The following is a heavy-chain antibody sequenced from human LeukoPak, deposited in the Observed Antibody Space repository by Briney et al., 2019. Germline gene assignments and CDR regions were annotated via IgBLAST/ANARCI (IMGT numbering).Heavy chain of an antibody. CDR1: GYTFTDYH. V-gene: IGHV1-18*04. Sequence: GASVKVSCKASGYTFTDYHIHWVRQAPGQGLEWMGWISAYNGNTNYALKLQGRVTMTTDTSTSTAYMELRSLRSDDTAVYYCARDISSYAVAGSVVYVYWGQGTLVTVSS. D-gene: IGHD6-19*01. J-gene: IGHJ4*02. CDR3: ARDISSYAVAGSVVYVY. CDR2: ISAYNGNT.